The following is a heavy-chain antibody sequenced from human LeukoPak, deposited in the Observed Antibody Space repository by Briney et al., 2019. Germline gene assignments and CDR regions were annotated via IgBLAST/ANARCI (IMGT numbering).Heavy chain of an antibody. D-gene: IGHD2-21*01. CDR2: INTKGET. V-gene: IGHV4-4*09. J-gene: IGHJ4*02. CDR3: ATSNDAKIAPFDH. Sequence: PSETLSLTCTVSGVSMSAYQWSWVRQSPEKGLEWIGCINTKGETSYNPSLKSRVTTSVDTSKSQSSLRLTSVTAADTAVYYCATSNDAKIAPFDHWGQGAPVTVSS. CDR1: GVSMSAYQ.